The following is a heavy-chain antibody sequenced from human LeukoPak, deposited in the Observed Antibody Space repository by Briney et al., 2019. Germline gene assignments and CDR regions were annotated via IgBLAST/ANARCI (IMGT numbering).Heavy chain of an antibody. Sequence: PGGSLRLSCAASGFTFSSYAMSWVRQPPGKGLEWIGEIYHSGSPNYNPSLKSRVTISLDKSKNQFSLKLNSVTAADTAVYYCARNGYSYGSTYWYFDLWGRGTLVTVSS. CDR2: IYHSGSP. V-gene: IGHV4-4*02. J-gene: IGHJ2*01. CDR1: GFTFSSYAM. D-gene: IGHD5-18*01. CDR3: ARNGYSYGSTYWYFDL.